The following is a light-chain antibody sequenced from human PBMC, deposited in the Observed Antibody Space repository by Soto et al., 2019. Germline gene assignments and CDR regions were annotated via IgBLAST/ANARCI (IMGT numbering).Light chain of an antibody. CDR1: QDINSW. J-gene: IGKJ4*01. CDR3: QQSKSFPLT. CDR2: IAS. Sequence: DIQMTQSPSSVSASVGERVTITCRASQDINSWLTWYQQKPGKAPKVLIYIASRLQPGVPSRFSGRGSGTDFSLTISNLQPEDFATYFCQQSKSFPLTFGGGTKVEIK. V-gene: IGKV1-12*01.